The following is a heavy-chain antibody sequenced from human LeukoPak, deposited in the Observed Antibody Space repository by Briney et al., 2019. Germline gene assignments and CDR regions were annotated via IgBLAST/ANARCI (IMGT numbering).Heavy chain of an antibody. J-gene: IGHJ3*02. D-gene: IGHD2-15*01. CDR2: ISSSGSYI. Sequence: GGSLRLSCAASGFTFSSYSMNWVRQAPGKGLEWVSSISSSGSYIYYADSVKGRFTISRDNAKNSLYLQMNSLRAEDTAVYYCARDGNSVVAATLYAFDIWGQGTMVTVSS. V-gene: IGHV3-21*01. CDR1: GFTFSSYS. CDR3: ARDGNSVVAATLYAFDI.